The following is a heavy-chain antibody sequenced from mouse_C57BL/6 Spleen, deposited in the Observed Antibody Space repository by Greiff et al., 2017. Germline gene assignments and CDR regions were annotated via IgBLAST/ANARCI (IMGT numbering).Heavy chain of an antibody. V-gene: IGHV5-9-1*02. D-gene: IGHD4-1*01. CDR3: TRGEPGISDYFDY. CDR2: ISSGGDYI. CDR1: GFTFRSYA. J-gene: IGHJ2*01. Sequence: EVQLVESGEGLVKPGGSLKLSCAASGFTFRSYAMSWVRQTPEKRLEWVAYISSGGDYIYYADTVKGRFTISRDNARNTLYLQMSSLKSEDTAMYYCTRGEPGISDYFDYWGQGTTLTVSS.